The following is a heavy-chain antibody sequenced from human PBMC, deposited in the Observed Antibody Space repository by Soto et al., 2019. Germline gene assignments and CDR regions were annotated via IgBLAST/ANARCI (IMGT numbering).Heavy chain of an antibody. V-gene: IGHV4-4*02. D-gene: IGHD1-26*01. CDR2: IYHTGST. J-gene: IGHJ4*02. CDR3: AHRPIVGAAI. CDR1: GGSISNSNW. Sequence: QVQLQESGPGLVKPSGTLSLTCGVFGGSISNSNWWTWVRQPPGKGPEWIGEIYHTGSTNYNSSLMSRVTISLDKPNNQFSLKLSSVTAADTAVYYCAHRPIVGAAIWGQGTLVTVSS.